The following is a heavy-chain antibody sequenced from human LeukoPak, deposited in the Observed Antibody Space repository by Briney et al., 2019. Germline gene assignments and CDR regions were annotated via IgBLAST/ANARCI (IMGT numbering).Heavy chain of an antibody. CDR2: IGGSGSTT. CDR3: AKRDY. CDR1: GFTFSSYN. J-gene: IGHJ4*02. V-gene: IGHV3-23*01. Sequence: GGSLGLSCAASGFTFSSYNMNWVRQAPGKGLEWVSAIGGSGSTTYYADSVKGRFTISRDNAKNTLYLQMNSLRAEDTAVYYCAKRDYWGQGTLVTVSS.